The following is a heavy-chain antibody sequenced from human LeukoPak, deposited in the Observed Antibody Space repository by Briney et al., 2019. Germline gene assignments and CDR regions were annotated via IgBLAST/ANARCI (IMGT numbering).Heavy chain of an antibody. Sequence: GSLRLSCAASGFTFSSYAMSWVHQAPGKGLEWVSAISGSGGSTYYADSVKGRFTISRDNSKNTLYLQMNSLRAEDTAVYYCAKSPATGYGDYPYYFDYWGQGTLVTVSS. D-gene: IGHD4-17*01. CDR1: GFTFSSYA. V-gene: IGHV3-23*01. CDR2: ISGSGGST. CDR3: AKSPATGYGDYPYYFDY. J-gene: IGHJ4*02.